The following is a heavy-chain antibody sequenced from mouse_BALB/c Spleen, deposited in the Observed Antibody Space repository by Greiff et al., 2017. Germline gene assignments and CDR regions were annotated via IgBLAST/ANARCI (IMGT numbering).Heavy chain of an antibody. J-gene: IGHJ2*01. V-gene: IGHV5-12-2*01. CDR1: GFTFSSYT. CDR3: ARDGLPPY. CDR2: ISNGGGST. D-gene: IGHD1-2*01. Sequence: EVQGVESGGGLVQPGGSLKLSCAASGFTFSSYTMSWVRQTPEKRLEWVAYISNGGGSTYYPDTVKGRFTISRDNAKNNLYLQMSSLKSEDTAMYYCARDGLPPYWGQGTTLTVSS.